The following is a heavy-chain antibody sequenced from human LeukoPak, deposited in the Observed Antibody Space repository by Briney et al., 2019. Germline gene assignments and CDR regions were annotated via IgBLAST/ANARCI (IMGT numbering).Heavy chain of an antibody. V-gene: IGHV4-39*07. CDR3: ARKARTAERYYYGSGSPNWFDP. J-gene: IGHJ5*02. CDR1: DDSISNNNYY. CDR2: IYYSGTT. Sequence: SETLSLTCTVSDDSISNNNYYWGWIRQPPGKGLEWIGSIYYSGTTYYNPSLKSRVTISVDTSKNQFSLKLSSVTAADTAVYYCARKARTAERYYYGSGSPNWFDPWGQGTLVTVSS. D-gene: IGHD3-10*01.